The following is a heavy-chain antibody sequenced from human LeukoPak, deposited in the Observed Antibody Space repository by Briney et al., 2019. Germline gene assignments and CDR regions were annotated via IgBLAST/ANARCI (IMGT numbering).Heavy chain of an antibody. V-gene: IGHV1-18*01. Sequence: ASVNVSCKASGYTFTGYGISWVRQAPGQGLEWMGWISAYNGNTNYAQKLQGRVTMTTDTSTSTAYMELRSLRSDDTAVYYCARRVSSGYRALQHWGQGTLVTVSS. CDR2: ISAYNGNT. CDR3: ARRVSSGYRALQH. CDR1: GYTFTGYG. J-gene: IGHJ1*01. D-gene: IGHD3-22*01.